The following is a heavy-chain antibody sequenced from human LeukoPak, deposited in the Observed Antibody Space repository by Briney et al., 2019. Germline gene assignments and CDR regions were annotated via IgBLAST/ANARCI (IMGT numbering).Heavy chain of an antibody. V-gene: IGHV4-34*01. D-gene: IGHD2-2*02. J-gene: IGHJ5*02. Sequence: PSETLSLTCAVYGGSFSGYYWSWIRQPPGKGLECIGEINYSGNTNYNPSLKSRVTISVDTSKNQFSLKLSSVTAADTAMYYCARDSCRSTSCYNNWFDPWGQGTLVTVSS. CDR2: INYSGNT. CDR1: GGSFSGYY. CDR3: ARDSCRSTSCYNNWFDP.